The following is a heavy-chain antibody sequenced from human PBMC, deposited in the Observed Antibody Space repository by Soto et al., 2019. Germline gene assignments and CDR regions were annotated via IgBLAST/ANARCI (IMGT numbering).Heavy chain of an antibody. Sequence: QVQLVQSGAEVKKPGSSVKVSCKASGGTFSSYTISWVRQAPGQGLEWMGRIIPILGKANYAQKFQGRVTITADKSTSTAYMELSSLRSEDTAVYYCAREGPPLGYCSSTSCYDDYWGQGTLVTVSS. J-gene: IGHJ4*02. V-gene: IGHV1-69*08. CDR2: IIPILGKA. D-gene: IGHD2-2*01. CDR3: AREGPPLGYCSSTSCYDDY. CDR1: GGTFSSYT.